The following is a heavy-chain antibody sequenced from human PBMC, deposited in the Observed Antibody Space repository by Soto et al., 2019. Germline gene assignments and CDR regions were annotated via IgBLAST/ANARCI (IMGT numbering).Heavy chain of an antibody. Sequence: PLEILSLRCPVSGGSIKTDGYWSWISKPPGKGLEWIGHIYYTGGTFYSPSLKSRLALSVDTSKNQFSLTLSSVTAADTAVYYFARVPYISGGSTVSAPRGKGTSDTVS. CDR2: IYYTGGT. D-gene: IGHD2-15*01. CDR1: GGSIKTDGY. V-gene: IGHV4-30-4*02. J-gene: IGHJ5*02. CDR3: ARVPYISGGSTVSAP.